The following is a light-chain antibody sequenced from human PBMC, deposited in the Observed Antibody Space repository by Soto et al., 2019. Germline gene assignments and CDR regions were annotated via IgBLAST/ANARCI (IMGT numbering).Light chain of an antibody. J-gene: IGLJ2*01. CDR1: SSDVGGYNY. CDR3: SSYTSSTTVI. V-gene: IGLV2-14*01. Sequence: QSVLTQPASVSGSPGQSITISCTGTSSDVGGYNYVSWYQQHPGKAPKLMISEVSKRPSGVSNRFSGSKSSNTASLTIFGLQAEDEADYYCSSYTSSTTVIFGGGTKLTVL. CDR2: EVS.